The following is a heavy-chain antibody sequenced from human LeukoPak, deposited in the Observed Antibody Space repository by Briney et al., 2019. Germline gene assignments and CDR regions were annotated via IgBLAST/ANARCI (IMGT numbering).Heavy chain of an antibody. CDR1: GGTFSSYA. CDR3: ARALGAAGPSDAFDI. D-gene: IGHD6-13*01. J-gene: IGHJ3*02. V-gene: IGHV1-69*04. CDR2: IIPILGIA. Sequence: ASVKVSCKASGGTFSSYAISWVRQAPGQGLEWMGRIIPILGIANYAQKFQGRVTITADKSTSTAYMELSSLRSEDTAVYYCARALGAAGPSDAFDIWGQGTMVTVSS.